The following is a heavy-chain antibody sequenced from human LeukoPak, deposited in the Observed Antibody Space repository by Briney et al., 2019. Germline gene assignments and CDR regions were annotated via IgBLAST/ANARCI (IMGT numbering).Heavy chain of an antibody. CDR3: ARGIGIAAAGTVDY. CDR2: IIAIFGTA. V-gene: IGHV1-69*05. CDR1: GGTFSNYA. D-gene: IGHD6-13*01. Sequence: ASVKVSCKASGGTFSNYAISWVRQAPGQGLEWMGGIIAIFGTANYAQKFQGRVTMTTDTSTTTAYMELRSLRSEDTAVYYCARGIGIAAAGTVDYWGQGTLVTVSS. J-gene: IGHJ4*02.